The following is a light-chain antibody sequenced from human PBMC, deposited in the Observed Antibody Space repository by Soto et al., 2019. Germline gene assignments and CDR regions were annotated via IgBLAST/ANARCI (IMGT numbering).Light chain of an antibody. CDR2: KDS. J-gene: IGLJ1*01. Sequence: SYELTQPPSVSVSPGQTARITCSGDALPKQYAYWYQQKPGQAPVLIIYKDSVRPSGIPERFSGSRSGTTVTLTISGIQAEDEADYYCQSADKSATYDFGIGTKVTVL. CDR1: ALPKQY. V-gene: IGLV3-25*03. CDR3: QSADKSATYD.